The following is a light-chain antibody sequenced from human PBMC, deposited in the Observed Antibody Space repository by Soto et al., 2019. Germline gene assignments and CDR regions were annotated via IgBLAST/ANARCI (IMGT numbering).Light chain of an antibody. CDR3: GAWDSTLRAGV. Sequence: QSVLTQPPSMSAAPGQKVTISCSGSSSNIGGNSVSWYQQFPGTAPKLLIYDNNKRPSGIPDRFSGSKSGTSATLGIAGLQTGDEADYYCGAWDSTLRAGVFGAGTKLTVL. J-gene: IGLJ1*01. V-gene: IGLV1-51*01. CDR2: DNN. CDR1: SSNIGGNS.